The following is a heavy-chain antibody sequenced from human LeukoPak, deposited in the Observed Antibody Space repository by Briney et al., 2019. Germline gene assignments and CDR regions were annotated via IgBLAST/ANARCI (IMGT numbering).Heavy chain of an antibody. J-gene: IGHJ4*02. CDR3: ARARGATSIDY. V-gene: IGHV4-61*01. CDR1: GGSVSNGSYY. D-gene: IGHD3-10*01. Sequence: SETLSLTCTVSGGSVSNGSYYWSWIRQPPGKGLEWIGYIYYSGSTNYNPSLKSRVTISVDTSKNQFSLKLSSVTAADTAVYYCARARGATSIDYWGQGTLVTVSS. CDR2: IYYSGST.